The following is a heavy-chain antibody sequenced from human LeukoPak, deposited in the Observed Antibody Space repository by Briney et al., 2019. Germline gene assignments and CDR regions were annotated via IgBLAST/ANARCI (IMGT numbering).Heavy chain of an antibody. Sequence: SETLSLTCAVFGDSISSSNWWSWVRQPPGKGLEWIGEIYHGGTTNYNPSLKSRVTISMDKSKNHFSLNLSSVSAADTAVYYCATTTVTPNGDAFDIWGQGTLVTVSS. V-gene: IGHV4-4*02. CDR3: ATTTVTPNGDAFDI. D-gene: IGHD4-17*01. CDR1: GDSISSSNW. CDR2: IYHGGTT. J-gene: IGHJ3*02.